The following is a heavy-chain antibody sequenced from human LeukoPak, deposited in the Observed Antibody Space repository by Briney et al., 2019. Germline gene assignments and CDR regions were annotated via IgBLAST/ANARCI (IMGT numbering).Heavy chain of an antibody. J-gene: IGHJ4*02. CDR2: IYYSGST. V-gene: IGHV4-31*03. CDR3: ARGKGAAADFDY. D-gene: IGHD6-13*01. CDR1: GGSISSGGYY. Sequence: SETLSLTRTVSGGSISSGGYYWSWIRQHPGKGLEWIGYIYYSGSTYYNPSLKSRVTISVDTSKNQFSLKLSSVTAADTAVYYCARGKGAAADFDYWGQGTLVTVSS.